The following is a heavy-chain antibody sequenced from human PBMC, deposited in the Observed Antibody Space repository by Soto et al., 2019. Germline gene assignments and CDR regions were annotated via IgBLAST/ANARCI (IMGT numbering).Heavy chain of an antibody. V-gene: IGHV4-59*01. CDR1: GGSISSYY. CDR2: IYYSGST. J-gene: IGHJ6*02. D-gene: IGHD6-13*01. Sequence: SETLSLTCTVSGGSISSYYWSWIRQPPGKGLEWIGYIYYSGSTNYNPSLKSRVTISVDTSKNQFSLKLSSVTAADTAVYYCARCSTSWSRSYYYHYGMDVWRQGITVTVSS. CDR3: ARCSTSWSRSYYYHYGMDV.